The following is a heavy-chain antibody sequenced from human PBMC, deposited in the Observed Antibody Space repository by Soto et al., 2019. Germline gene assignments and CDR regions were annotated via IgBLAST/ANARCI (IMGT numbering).Heavy chain of an antibody. CDR3: ARTTGRHLDF. CDR1: YGSISVSNVF. Sequence: QLQLQESGPGLVKPWETLSLTCTVSYGSISVSNVFWGWVRQPPGKGLEWIGNIDYSGTAYFNPSIGTRVTFPVDTSKNKFSLTLYSVTAADTAVYYCARTTGRHLDFWGQGILVTVSS. CDR2: IDYSGTA. D-gene: IGHD4-4*01. V-gene: IGHV4-39*01. J-gene: IGHJ4*02.